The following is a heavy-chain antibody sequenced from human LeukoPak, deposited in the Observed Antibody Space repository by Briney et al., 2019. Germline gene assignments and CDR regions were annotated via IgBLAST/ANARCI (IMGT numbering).Heavy chain of an antibody. V-gene: IGHV4-59*08. J-gene: IGHJ2*01. CDR2: IYYSGST. D-gene: IGHD4-17*01. CDR1: GGSISSYY. CDR3: ARRMTTVTIFMSPTRPYWYFDL. Sequence: SETLSLTCTVSGGSISSYYWSWIRKPPGKGLEWIGYIYYSGSTNYNPSLKSRVTISVDTSKNQFSLKLSSVTAADTAVYYCARRMTTVTIFMSPTRPYWYFDLWGRGTLVTVSS.